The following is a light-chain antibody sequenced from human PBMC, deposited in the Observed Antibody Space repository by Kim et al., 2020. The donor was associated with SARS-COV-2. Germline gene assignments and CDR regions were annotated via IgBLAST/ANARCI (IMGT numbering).Light chain of an antibody. CDR3: QQYYSYPLT. Sequence: ASTGDRVTITCRASQGISSYLAWYQQKPGKAPKLLIYAASTLQSGVPSRFSGSGSGTDFTLAISCLQSEDFATYYCQQYYSYPLTFGGGTKVDIK. CDR2: AAS. V-gene: IGKV1-8*01. CDR1: QGISSY. J-gene: IGKJ4*01.